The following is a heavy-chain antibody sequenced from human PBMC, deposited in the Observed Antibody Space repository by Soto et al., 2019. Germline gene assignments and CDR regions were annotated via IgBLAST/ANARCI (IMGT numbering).Heavy chain of an antibody. Sequence: VQLVESGGGLVKPGESLTLSCAASGFTFSNAWMSWVRQAPGKGLEWVGRIKTRADGGTADYAAPVKVRFTISRDDLTNTLYLHMNSLKTEDTAVYYCTTDIRWELPPSDHWSQGTLVTVSS. CDR3: TTDIRWELPPSDH. CDR2: IKTRADGGTA. V-gene: IGHV3-15*01. J-gene: IGHJ4*02. D-gene: IGHD1-26*01. CDR1: GFTFSNAW.